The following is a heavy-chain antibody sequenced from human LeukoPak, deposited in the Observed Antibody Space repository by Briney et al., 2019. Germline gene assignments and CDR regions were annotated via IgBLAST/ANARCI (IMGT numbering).Heavy chain of an antibody. V-gene: IGHV4-59*04. J-gene: IGHJ3*02. CDR3: ATESPVVPAAYDAFDI. CDR1: GGSISSYY. CDR2: IYYSGST. Sequence: PSETLSLTCTVSGGSISSYYWSWIRQPPGKGLEWIGYIYYSGSTYYNPSLKSRVTISVDTSKNQFSLKLSSVTAADTAVYYCATESPVVPAAYDAFDIWGQGTMVTVSS. D-gene: IGHD2-2*01.